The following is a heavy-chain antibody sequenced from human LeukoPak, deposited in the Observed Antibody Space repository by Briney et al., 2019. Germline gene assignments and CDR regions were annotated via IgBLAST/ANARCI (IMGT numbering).Heavy chain of an antibody. Sequence: GGSLRRSCAASGFTFSSNWMHWVRQAPGKGLVWVSRINSDGSSTSYADSVKGRFTISRENAKNTLYLQMNSLRAEDTAVYYCARVAAWDSSGYLFDYWGQGTLVTVSS. J-gene: IGHJ4*02. CDR1: GFTFSSNW. CDR3: ARVAAWDSSGYLFDY. V-gene: IGHV3-74*01. D-gene: IGHD3-22*01. CDR2: INSDGSST.